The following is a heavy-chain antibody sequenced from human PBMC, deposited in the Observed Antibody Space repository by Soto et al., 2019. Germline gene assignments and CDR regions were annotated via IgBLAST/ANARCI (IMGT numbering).Heavy chain of an antibody. J-gene: IGHJ4*02. Sequence: KFQGRVTITRDTSASTAYMELSSLRSEDTAVYYCARLGFGDHWFIPPLDYWGQGTPVTVSS. CDR3: ARLGFGDHWFIPPLDY. D-gene: IGHD3-10*01. V-gene: IGHV1-3*01.